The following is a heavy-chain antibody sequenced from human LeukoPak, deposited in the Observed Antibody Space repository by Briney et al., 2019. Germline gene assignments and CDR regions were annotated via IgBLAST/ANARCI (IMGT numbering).Heavy chain of an antibody. D-gene: IGHD2-15*01. Sequence: ASVKVSCKASGYTFTSYGISWVRQAPGQGLEWMGWISAYNGNTNYAQKLQGRVTMTTDTSTSTAYMDLRSLRSDDTAVYYCARDVGCSGGSCYLLPFDYWGQGTLVTVSS. V-gene: IGHV1-18*01. CDR1: GYTFTSYG. J-gene: IGHJ4*02. CDR2: ISAYNGNT. CDR3: ARDVGCSGGSCYLLPFDY.